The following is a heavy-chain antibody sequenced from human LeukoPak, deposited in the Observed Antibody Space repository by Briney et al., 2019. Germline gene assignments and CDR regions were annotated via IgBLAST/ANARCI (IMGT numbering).Heavy chain of an antibody. CDR2: IKQDGSEK. CDR1: GFTFRNHW. CDR3: ARDSTASRPVDY. D-gene: IGHD6-6*01. V-gene: IGHV3-7*01. J-gene: IGHJ4*02. Sequence: GGSLRLSCTASGFTFRNHWMTWVRQAPGKGLEWVANIKQDGSEKYYVDSVKGRFTISRDNAKNSLYLQMNSLRAEDTAVYYCARDSTASRPVDYWGQGTLVTVSS.